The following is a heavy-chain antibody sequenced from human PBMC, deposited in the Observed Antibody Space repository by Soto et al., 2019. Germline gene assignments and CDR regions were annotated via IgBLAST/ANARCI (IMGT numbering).Heavy chain of an antibody. CDR2: IYPGDSDT. D-gene: IGHD3-9*01. CDR1: GYSFTSYW. V-gene: IGHV5-51*01. J-gene: IGHJ3*02. CDR3: ARQLRLRYFDWFDAFDI. Sequence: GESLKISCKGSGYSFTSYWIGWVRQMPGKGLEWMGIIYPGDSDTRYSPSFQGQVTISADKSISTANLQWSSLKASDTAMYYCARQLRLRYFDWFDAFDIWGQGTMVTVSS.